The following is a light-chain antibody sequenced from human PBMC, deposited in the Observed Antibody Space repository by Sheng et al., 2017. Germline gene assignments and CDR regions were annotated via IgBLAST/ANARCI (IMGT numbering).Light chain of an antibody. CDR1: QSVGVF. Sequence: ETVLTQSPATLSLSPGERATLSCRASQSVGVFLAWYQQKPGQAPRLLIYDASNRATGIPARFSGSGSGTDFTLTISSLEPEDFAVYYCQQYVSSLTFGGGTKVEIK. V-gene: IGKV3-11*01. CDR2: DAS. J-gene: IGKJ4*01. CDR3: QQYVSSLT.